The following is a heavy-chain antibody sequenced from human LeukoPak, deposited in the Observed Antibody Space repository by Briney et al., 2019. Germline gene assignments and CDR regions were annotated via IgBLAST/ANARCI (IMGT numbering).Heavy chain of an antibody. J-gene: IGHJ4*02. Sequence: GGSLRLSCAASGFTFSSYSMNWVRQARGKGLEWVSSISSSSSYIYYADSVKGRFTISRDNAKNSPYLQMNSLRAEDTAVYYCASGPRSSSWPTEYWGQGTLVTVSS. CDR2: ISSSSSYI. D-gene: IGHD6-13*01. V-gene: IGHV3-21*01. CDR1: GFTFSSYS. CDR3: ASGPRSSSWPTEY.